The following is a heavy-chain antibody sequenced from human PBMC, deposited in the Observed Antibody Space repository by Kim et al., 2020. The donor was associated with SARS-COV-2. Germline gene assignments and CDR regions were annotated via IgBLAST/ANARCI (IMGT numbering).Heavy chain of an antibody. Sequence: GGSLRLSCAASGFTFSSYAMSWVRQAPGKGLEWVSAISGSGGSTYYADSVKGRFTISRDNSKNTLYLQMNSLRAEDTAVYYCAGYYDSSGYPEYFQHWGQGTLVTVSS. CDR1: GFTFSSYA. V-gene: IGHV3-23*01. D-gene: IGHD3-22*01. CDR2: ISGSGGST. J-gene: IGHJ1*01. CDR3: AGYYDSSGYPEYFQH.